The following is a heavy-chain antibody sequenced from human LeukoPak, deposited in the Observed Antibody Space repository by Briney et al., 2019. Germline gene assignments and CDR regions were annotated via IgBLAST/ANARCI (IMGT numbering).Heavy chain of an antibody. D-gene: IGHD3-22*01. CDR3: ASIDYYDSSGYADAFDI. V-gene: IGHV1-69*04. CDR2: IIPILGIA. J-gene: IGHJ3*02. Sequence: SVKVSCKASGGTFSSYAISWVRQAPGQGLEWMGRIIPILGIANYAQKFQGRVTITTDESTSTAYMELSSLRSEDTAVYYCASIDYYDSSGYADAFDIWGQGTMVTVSS. CDR1: GGTFSSYA.